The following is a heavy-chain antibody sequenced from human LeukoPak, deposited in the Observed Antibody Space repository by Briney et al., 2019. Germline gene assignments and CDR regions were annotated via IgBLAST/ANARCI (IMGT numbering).Heavy chain of an antibody. J-gene: IGHJ4*02. CDR2: INAGNGNT. D-gene: IGHD3-22*01. CDR3: ARGTPHYYDGYFDY. V-gene: IGHV1-3*01. CDR1: GYTFTSYA. Sequence: ASVTVSCKASGYTFTSYAMHWVRQAPGQRLEWMGWINAGNGNTKYSQKFQGRVTITRDTSASTAYMELSSLRSEDTAVYYCARGTPHYYDGYFDYWGQGTLVTVSS.